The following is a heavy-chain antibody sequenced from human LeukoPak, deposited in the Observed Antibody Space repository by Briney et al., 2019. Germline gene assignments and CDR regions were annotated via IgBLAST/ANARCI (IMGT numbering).Heavy chain of an antibody. CDR3: ARLGRIAVAVDY. Sequence: GSLRLSCAASGFTFSKYAMTWIRQPPGKGLEWIGEINHSGSTNYNPSLKSRVTISVDTSKNQFSLKLSSVTAADTAVYYCARLGRIAVAVDYWGQGTLVTVSS. CDR2: INHSGST. CDR1: GFTFSKYA. V-gene: IGHV4-34*01. J-gene: IGHJ4*02. D-gene: IGHD6-19*01.